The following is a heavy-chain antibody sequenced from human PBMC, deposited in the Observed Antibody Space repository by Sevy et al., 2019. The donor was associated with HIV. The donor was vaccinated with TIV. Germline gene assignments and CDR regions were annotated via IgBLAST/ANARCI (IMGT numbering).Heavy chain of an antibody. CDR2: LWNAGTYE. Sequence: GGSLRLSCAASGFTFRTYGMHWVRQGPGKGLEWVALLWNAGTYEYYADSVKGRFTISRDNSKNTLFLQMNSLRAEDTAVYYCARDLWGRSCRSSTSAQFNDWGQGTVVTVSS. V-gene: IGHV3-33*01. CDR3: ARDLWGRSCRSSTSAQFND. CDR1: GFTFRTYG. J-gene: IGHJ4*02. D-gene: IGHD2-2*01.